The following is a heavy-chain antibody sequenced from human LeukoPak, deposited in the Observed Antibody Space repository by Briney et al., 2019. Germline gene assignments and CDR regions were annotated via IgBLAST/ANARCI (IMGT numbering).Heavy chain of an antibody. V-gene: IGHV3-23*01. CDR1: GFTFTHHA. Sequence: PGGSLRLSCAASGFTFTHHAMTWVRQAPGKGLEWVSSIGTTGDITYYADSVKGRFTISRDNSMNTLFLRMNSLRDEDTAVYYCVCGSSGTSHEGYWGQGTLVAVSS. D-gene: IGHD2-21*01. J-gene: IGHJ4*02. CDR2: IGTTGDIT. CDR3: VCGSSGTSHEGY.